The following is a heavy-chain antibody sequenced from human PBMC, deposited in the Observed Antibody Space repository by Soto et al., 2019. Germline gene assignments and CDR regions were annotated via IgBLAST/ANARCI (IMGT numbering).Heavy chain of an antibody. Sequence: ASVKVSCKASGYTFTSYGIHWVRQTPGQRLEWMGWINAANGDTKYSPKFQGRVTITRDTSASTAYMELSSLRSEDTAVYYCVRRHVSATGIDWFDPWGQGTLVTVS. D-gene: IGHD6-13*01. J-gene: IGHJ5*02. CDR2: INAANGDT. CDR3: VRRHVSATGIDWFDP. V-gene: IGHV1-3*01. CDR1: GYTFTSYG.